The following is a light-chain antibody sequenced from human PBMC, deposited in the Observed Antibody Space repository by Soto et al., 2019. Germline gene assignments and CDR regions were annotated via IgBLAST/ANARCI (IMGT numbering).Light chain of an antibody. J-gene: IGLJ2*01. CDR1: SSNIGSPT. Sequence: QSVLTQPPSASGTPGQRVTISCSGSSSNIGSPTVNWYQQLPGTAPKLLIYSINQRPSGVPDRFSGSKSGTSASLAISGLQSEDEAKYYCAAWDDSLNGLVFGGGTKLTVL. CDR2: SIN. CDR3: AAWDDSLNGLV. V-gene: IGLV1-44*01.